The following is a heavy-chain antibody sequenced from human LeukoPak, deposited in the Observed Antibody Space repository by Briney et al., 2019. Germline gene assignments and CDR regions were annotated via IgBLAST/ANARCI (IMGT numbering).Heavy chain of an antibody. CDR3: AKDIVSFITQAAFHI. V-gene: IGHV3-9*01. D-gene: IGHD3-22*01. CDR2: ISWNSGSI. Sequence: GGSLRLSCAASGFTFDDYAMHWVRQAPGKGVEGVSGISWNSGSIGYADSVKGRFTISRDNAKNSLYLQMNSLRAEDTALYYCAKDIVSFITQAAFHIWGQGTMVTVSS. J-gene: IGHJ3*02. CDR1: GFTFDDYA.